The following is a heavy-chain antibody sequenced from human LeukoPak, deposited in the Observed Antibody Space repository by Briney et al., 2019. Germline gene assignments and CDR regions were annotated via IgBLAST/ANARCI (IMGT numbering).Heavy chain of an antibody. CDR3: ARDCSSTSCYMI. V-gene: IGHV4-34*01. D-gene: IGHD2-2*02. CDR1: GGSFSGYY. Sequence: PSETLSLTCAVYGGSFSGYYWSWIRQPPGKGLEWIGEINHSGSTNYNPSLKSRVTISVDTSKNQFSLKLSSGTAADTAVYYCARDCSSTSCYMIWGQGTLVTVSS. J-gene: IGHJ4*02. CDR2: INHSGST.